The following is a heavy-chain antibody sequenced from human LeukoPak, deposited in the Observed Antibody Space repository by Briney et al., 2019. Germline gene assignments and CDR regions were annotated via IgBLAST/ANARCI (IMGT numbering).Heavy chain of an antibody. D-gene: IGHD2/OR15-2a*01. CDR3: ARDRALSYFDY. CDR2: IWYDGSKT. J-gene: IGHJ4*02. V-gene: IGHV3-33*01. CDR1: GFTFSTYG. Sequence: GGSLRLSCAVSGFTFSTYGMHWVRQAPGKGLEWVAVIWYDGSKTYYADSVKGRFTISRDNPKNTLYLQMNSLRAEDTAVYYCARDRALSYFDYWGQGTLVTVSS.